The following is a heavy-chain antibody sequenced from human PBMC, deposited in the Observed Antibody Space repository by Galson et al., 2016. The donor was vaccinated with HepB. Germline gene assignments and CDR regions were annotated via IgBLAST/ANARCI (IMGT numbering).Heavy chain of an antibody. V-gene: IGHV3-33*06. Sequence: SLRLSCAASGFSFSSYGMHWVRQAPGKGLEWVAVIWYDENNKYYADSVKGRFTISRDSSKNTLFLQMNSLRAEDRAVYYCAKEMEHSYAIYDYGIDVWGQGTTVTVPS. CDR3: AKEMEHSYAIYDYGIDV. D-gene: IGHD5-18*01. J-gene: IGHJ6*02. CDR1: GFSFSSYG. CDR2: IWYDENNK.